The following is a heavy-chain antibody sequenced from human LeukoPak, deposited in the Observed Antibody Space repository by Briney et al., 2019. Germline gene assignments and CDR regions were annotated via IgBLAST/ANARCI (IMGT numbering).Heavy chain of an antibody. CDR2: ITWNSGST. D-gene: IGHD7-27*01. Sequence: PGGSLRLSCAASGFTFNDYTMHWARQAPGKGLERVSGITWNSGSTDYADSVDGRFTISRDNAKNSLYLQMNSLRPEDTAFYYCAKGNWGSAFDIWGQGTLVTVSS. V-gene: IGHV3-9*01. J-gene: IGHJ3*02. CDR1: GFTFNDYT. CDR3: AKGNWGSAFDI.